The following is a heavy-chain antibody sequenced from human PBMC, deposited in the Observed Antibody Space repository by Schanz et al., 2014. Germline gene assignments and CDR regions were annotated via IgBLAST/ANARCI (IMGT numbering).Heavy chain of an antibody. CDR2: INGYNGHT. D-gene: IGHD5-12*01. Sequence: GAEVKKPGASVKVSCKASGYTFTSYGITWVRQAPGQGLEWMGWINGYNGHTLYAQKFQGRVTMTTDTSTSTSYMELTSLRFDDTAVYYCARDFGGYDPAGALDYWGQGTLVTVSS. CDR1: GYTFTSYG. V-gene: IGHV1-18*01. CDR3: ARDFGGYDPAGALDY. J-gene: IGHJ4*02.